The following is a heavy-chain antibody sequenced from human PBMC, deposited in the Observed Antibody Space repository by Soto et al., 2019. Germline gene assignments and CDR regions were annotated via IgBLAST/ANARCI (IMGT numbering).Heavy chain of an antibody. CDR3: ARDGSTSWYSYDYHGMDV. Sequence: EVQLVESGGGLVQPGGSLRLSCGASGFTFRTYWLSWVRQFPGKGLERVANINQDGSEKNYVDSVKGRFTISRDNAKNSPHLQMSSLRAEDTALYYCARDGSTSWYSYDYHGMDVWGQGTTVTVSS. CDR2: INQDGSEK. CDR1: GFTFRTYW. V-gene: IGHV3-7*05. J-gene: IGHJ6*02. D-gene: IGHD5-18*01.